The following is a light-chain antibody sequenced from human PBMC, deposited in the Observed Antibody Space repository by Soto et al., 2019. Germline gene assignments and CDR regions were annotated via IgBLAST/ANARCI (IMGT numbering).Light chain of an antibody. CDR3: CSFAGSGTYV. CDR2: EVN. Sequence: LTQPASVSGSPGQSITISCTGTSSDVGSHNLVSWYQQHPGKAPKLIIYEVNKRPSGVSNRFSGSKSGNTASLTIFGLQTEDEADYYCCSFAGSGTYVFGTGTKVTVL. J-gene: IGLJ1*01. CDR1: SSDVGSHNL. V-gene: IGLV2-23*02.